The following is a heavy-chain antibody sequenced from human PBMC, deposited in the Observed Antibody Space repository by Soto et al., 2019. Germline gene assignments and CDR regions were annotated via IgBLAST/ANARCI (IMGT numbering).Heavy chain of an antibody. Sequence: VASVKVSCKASGYTFTSYGISWVRQAPGQGLEWMGWISAYNGNTNYAQKLQGRVTMTTDTSTSTAYMELRSLRSDDTAVYYCARSIYGSGSYLYFDLWGRGTLVTVSS. V-gene: IGHV1-18*01. J-gene: IGHJ2*01. CDR2: ISAYNGNT. CDR3: ARSIYGSGSYLYFDL. D-gene: IGHD3-10*01. CDR1: GYTFTSYG.